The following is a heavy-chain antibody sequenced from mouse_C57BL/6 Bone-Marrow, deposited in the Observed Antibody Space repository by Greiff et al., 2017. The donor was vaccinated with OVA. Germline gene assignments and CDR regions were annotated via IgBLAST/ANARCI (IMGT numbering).Heavy chain of an antibody. CDR3: VRHDVYWYFDV. J-gene: IGHJ1*03. V-gene: IGHV10-1*01. CDR2: IRSKSNNYAT. Sequence: EVTLLESGGGLVQPKGSLKLSCAASGFSFNTYAMNWVRQAPGKGLEWVARIRSKSNNYATYYADSVKDRFTISRDDSESMLYLQMNNLKTEDTAMYYCVRHDVYWYFDVWGTGTTVTVSS. CDR1: GFSFNTYA. D-gene: IGHD2-3*01.